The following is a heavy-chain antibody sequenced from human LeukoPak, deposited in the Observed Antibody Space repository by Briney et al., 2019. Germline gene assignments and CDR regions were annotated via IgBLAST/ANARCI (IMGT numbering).Heavy chain of an antibody. Sequence: GGSLRLSCAASGFTFSSYAMSWVRQAPGKGLEGVSAISGGGGSTYYADSVKGRFTISRDNSKNTLYLQMNSLRAEDTAVYYCAKDRLGIAAAGTSDYWGQGTLVTVSS. J-gene: IGHJ4*02. CDR3: AKDRLGIAAAGTSDY. CDR1: GFTFSSYA. V-gene: IGHV3-23*01. D-gene: IGHD6-13*01. CDR2: ISGGGGST.